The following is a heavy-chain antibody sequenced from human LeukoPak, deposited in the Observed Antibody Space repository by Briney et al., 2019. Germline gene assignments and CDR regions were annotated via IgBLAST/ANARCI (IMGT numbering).Heavy chain of an antibody. CDR3: ARGESSDCTCIGY. Sequence: GGSLRLSCAASGFTVGSRYMSWVRQAPGKGLEWVSVIHGDGSTYYADSVKGRFTISRDNSKNTLYLQMNSLRAEDTAVYYCARGESSDCTCIGYWGQGTLVSVSS. V-gene: IGHV3-53*01. J-gene: IGHJ4*02. CDR2: IHGDGST. D-gene: IGHD2-21*02. CDR1: GFTVGSRY.